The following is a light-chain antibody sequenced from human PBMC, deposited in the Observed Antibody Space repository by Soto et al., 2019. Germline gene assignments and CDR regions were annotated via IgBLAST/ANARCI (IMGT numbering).Light chain of an antibody. J-gene: IGKJ1*01. CDR1: QSVSSSY. V-gene: IGKV3-20*01. Sequence: GLTQSPCTLSLSTGERVTLSCRASQSVSSSYLAWYQQKPGQAPRLLFYGASSRATGIPDRFSGSGSGTDFILTISRLEPDDFAVYYCQQYGRSPWTFGQGTKVDVK. CDR2: GAS. CDR3: QQYGRSPWT.